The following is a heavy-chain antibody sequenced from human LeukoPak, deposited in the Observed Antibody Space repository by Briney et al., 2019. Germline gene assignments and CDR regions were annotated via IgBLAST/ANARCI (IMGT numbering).Heavy chain of an antibody. J-gene: IGHJ2*01. D-gene: IGHD1-14*01. CDR1: GATFTSYA. V-gene: IGHV1-69*06. CDR2: IIPIFGTA. CDR3: ASAPRLSEPGYFDL. Sequence: GSSVKLSCKASGATFTSYANSWVRHAPGQGLEWMGGIIPIFGTANYAQKFQGRVTITADKSTSTAYMELSSLRSEDTAVYYCASAPRLSEPGYFDLWGRGTLVTVSS.